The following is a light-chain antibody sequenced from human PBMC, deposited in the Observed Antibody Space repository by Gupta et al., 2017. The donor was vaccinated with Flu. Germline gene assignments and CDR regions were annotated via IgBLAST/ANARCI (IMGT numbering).Light chain of an antibody. Sequence: HSVFTQPPSVSAAPGHKVTISCSGSGSNIGKNYVSWYQQLPGTAPKLLIYDNNERPSGIPDRFSGSRSGASATLGITGLQTGDEADYFCGTWDSSLSAVVFGGGTKLTVL. CDR3: GTWDSSLSAVV. V-gene: IGLV1-51*01. J-gene: IGLJ3*02. CDR1: GSNIGKNY. CDR2: DNN.